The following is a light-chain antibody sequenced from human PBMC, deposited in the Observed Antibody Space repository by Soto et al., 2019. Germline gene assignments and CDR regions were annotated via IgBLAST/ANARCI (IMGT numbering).Light chain of an antibody. CDR1: QSISSY. Sequence: DIQMTQSPSSLSASVGDRVTITCRASQSISSYLNWYQQKPGKASKLLIYAASSLQSGVPSRFSGSGSGTDFTLTISSLQPEDFATYYCQQSYSNPEWPFGQGTKVDIX. CDR3: QQSYSNPEWP. CDR2: AAS. J-gene: IGKJ1*01. V-gene: IGKV1-39*01.